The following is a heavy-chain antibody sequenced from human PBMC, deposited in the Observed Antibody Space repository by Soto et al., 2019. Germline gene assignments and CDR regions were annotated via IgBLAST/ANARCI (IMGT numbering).Heavy chain of an antibody. V-gene: IGHV3-30*18. CDR2: ISYDGSNK. J-gene: IGHJ6*02. Sequence: GGSLRLSCAASGFTFSSYGMHWVRQAPGKGLEWVAVISYDGSNKYYADSVKGRFTISRDNSKNTLYLQMNSLRAEDTAVYYCAKGLMVTAYYYYGMDVWGQGTTVTVSS. D-gene: IGHD2-21*02. CDR1: GFTFSSYG. CDR3: AKGLMVTAYYYYGMDV.